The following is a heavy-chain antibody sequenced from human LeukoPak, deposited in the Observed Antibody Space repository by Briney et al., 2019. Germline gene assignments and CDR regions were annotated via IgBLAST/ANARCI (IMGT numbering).Heavy chain of an antibody. Sequence: PSETLSLTCTVSGGSISSYYWSWIRQPAGKGLEWIGRIYTSGSTNYNPSLKSRVTMSVDTSKNQFSLKLSSVTAADTAVYYCARELPFWSGYKLFDYWGQGTLVTVSS. V-gene: IGHV4-4*07. J-gene: IGHJ4*02. D-gene: IGHD3-3*01. CDR1: GGSISSYY. CDR2: IYTSGST. CDR3: ARELPFWSGYKLFDY.